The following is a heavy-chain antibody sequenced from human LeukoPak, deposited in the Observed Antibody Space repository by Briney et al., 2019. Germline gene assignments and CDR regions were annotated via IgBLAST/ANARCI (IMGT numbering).Heavy chain of an antibody. D-gene: IGHD3-10*01. Sequence: PSGTLSLTCTVSGGSVSSGSYYWSWIRQPPGKGLEWIGYIYYSGSAKYNPSLKSRVTISVDTSKNQFSLKLTSVTAADTAVYYCARGFGDWGLSWFDPWGQGTLVTVSS. J-gene: IGHJ5*02. CDR1: GGSVSSGSYY. CDR3: ARGFGDWGLSWFDP. CDR2: IYYSGSA. V-gene: IGHV4-61*01.